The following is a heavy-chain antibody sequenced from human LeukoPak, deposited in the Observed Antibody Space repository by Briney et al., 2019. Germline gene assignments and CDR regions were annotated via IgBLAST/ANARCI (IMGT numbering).Heavy chain of an antibody. CDR3: AKDYSPFTTGTTFDY. J-gene: IGHJ4*02. D-gene: IGHD1-1*01. CDR2: ISGSGGST. CDR1: GFTFSSYA. Sequence: GSLRLSCAASGFTFSSYAMNWVRQAPGKGLEWVSLISGSGGSTYYADSVKGRFTISRDNSKNTLYLQMTSLRAEDTAVYYCAKDYSPFTTGTTFDYWGQGTLVTVSS. V-gene: IGHV3-23*01.